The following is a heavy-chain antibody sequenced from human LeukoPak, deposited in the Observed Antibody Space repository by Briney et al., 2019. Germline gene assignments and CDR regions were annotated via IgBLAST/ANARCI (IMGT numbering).Heavy chain of an antibody. J-gene: IGHJ3*02. V-gene: IGHV4-30-4*01. CDR3: ARDRGDYGGNSGDAFDI. CDR1: GGSISSGDYY. Sequence: SETLSLTCTVSGGSISSGDYYWSWIRQPPGKGLEWIGYIYYSGSTYYNPSLKSRVTISVDTSKNQFSLKLSSVTAADTAVYYCARDRGDYGGNSGDAFDIWAKGQWSPSLQ. D-gene: IGHD4-23*01. CDR2: IYYSGST.